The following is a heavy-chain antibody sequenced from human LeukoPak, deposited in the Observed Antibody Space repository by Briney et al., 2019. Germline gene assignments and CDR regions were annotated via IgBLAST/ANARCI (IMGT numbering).Heavy chain of an antibody. CDR1: GCTFSTYA. CDR3: ATEPY. V-gene: IGHV3-23*01. Sequence: PGGSLSLSCAASGCTFSTYALSWFRKPPGKGLEWVSAISGSGGSTYYADSVKGRFTISRDNSKNTLYLQMNSLRAEDTAVYYCATEPYWGQGTLVTVSS. J-gene: IGHJ4*02. CDR2: ISGSGGST.